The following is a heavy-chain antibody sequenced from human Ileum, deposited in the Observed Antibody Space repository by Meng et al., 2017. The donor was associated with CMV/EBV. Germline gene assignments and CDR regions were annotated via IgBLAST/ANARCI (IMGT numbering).Heavy chain of an antibody. CDR2: IYSGGSST. CDR1: GFTFSSYA. CDR3: AKVSTIFGVVRH. J-gene: IGHJ4*02. Sequence: GESLKISCAASGFTFSSYAMSWVRQAPGKGLEWVSVIYSGGSSTYYADSVKGRFTISRDNSKNTLYLQMNSLRAEDTAVYYCAKVSTIFGVVRHWGQGTLVTVSS. D-gene: IGHD3-3*01. V-gene: IGHV3-23*03.